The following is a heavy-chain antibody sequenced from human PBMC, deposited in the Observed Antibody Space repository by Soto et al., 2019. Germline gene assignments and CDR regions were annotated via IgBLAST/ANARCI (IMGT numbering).Heavy chain of an antibody. J-gene: IGHJ4*02. CDR2: MHPNSGAT. D-gene: IGHD6-13*01. CDR1: GYTFTSLD. V-gene: IGHV1-8*01. Sequence: QVQLVQSGAEVMQPGASVKVSCKASGYTFTSLDINWVRQATGQVLEWMGWMHPNSGATGYAQTFQGRVSMTRDTSISTAYMELSSLKSEDTAMYYCARGVAAGVDYWGQGTLVTVSS. CDR3: ARGVAAGVDY.